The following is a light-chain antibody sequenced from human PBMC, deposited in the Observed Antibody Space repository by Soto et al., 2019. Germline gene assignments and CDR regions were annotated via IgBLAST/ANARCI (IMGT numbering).Light chain of an antibody. Sequence: QSVLTQPPSVSGAPGQRVTISCTGSSSNIAAGYEVHWFQQLPGTAPELLIYGNTNRPSGVPDRFSGSKSDTSASLAITGLQHVYEADYYCQFYDSSLSVLYVLGAGVKVAVL. CDR2: GNT. CDR1: SSNIAAGYE. J-gene: IGLJ1*01. CDR3: QFYDSSLSVLYV. V-gene: IGLV1-40*01.